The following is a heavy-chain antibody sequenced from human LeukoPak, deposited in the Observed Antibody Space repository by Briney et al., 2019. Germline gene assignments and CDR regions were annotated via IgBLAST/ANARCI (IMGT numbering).Heavy chain of an antibody. CDR1: GFIFSNYW. D-gene: IGHD1-26*01. CDR2: MNKDGSEK. CDR3: ARDPVGWEQLLDY. V-gene: IGHV3-7*01. Sequence: PGGPLRLSCAASGFIFSNYWMGWVRQAPGKRPEWVANMNKDGSEKYYADSVKGRFTISRDNARNSVYLQMNSLRVEDTAVYYCARDPVGWEQLLDYWGQGTLVTVSS. J-gene: IGHJ4*02.